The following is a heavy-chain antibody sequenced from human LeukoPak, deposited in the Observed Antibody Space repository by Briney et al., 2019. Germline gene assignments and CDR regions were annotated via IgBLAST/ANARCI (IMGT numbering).Heavy chain of an antibody. J-gene: IGHJ6*03. V-gene: IGHV1-69*13. CDR2: IIPIFGTA. Sequence: GASVKVSCKASGGTFSSYGISWVRQAPGQGLEWMGGIIPIFGTANYAQKFQGRVTITADESTSTAYMELSSLRSEDTAVYYCARGGFRDYYYYMDVWGKGTTVTISS. D-gene: IGHD3-10*01. CDR3: ARGGFRDYYYYMDV. CDR1: GGTFSSYG.